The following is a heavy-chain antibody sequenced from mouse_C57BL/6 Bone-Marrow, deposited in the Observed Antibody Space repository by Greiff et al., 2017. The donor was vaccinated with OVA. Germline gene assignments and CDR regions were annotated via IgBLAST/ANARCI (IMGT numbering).Heavy chain of an antibody. J-gene: IGHJ1*03. D-gene: IGHD1-1*01. Sequence: QVQLKQPGAELVKPGASVKMSCKASGYTFTSYWITWVKQRPGQGLEWIGDIYPGSGSTNYNEKFKSKATLTVDTSSSTAYMQLSSLTSEDSAVYYCARRDGSSLWYFDVWGTGTTVTVSS. V-gene: IGHV1-55*01. CDR1: GYTFTSYW. CDR2: IYPGSGST. CDR3: ARRDGSSLWYFDV.